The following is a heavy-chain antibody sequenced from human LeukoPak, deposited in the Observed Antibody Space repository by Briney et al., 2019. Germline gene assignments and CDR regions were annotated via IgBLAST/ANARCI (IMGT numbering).Heavy chain of an antibody. CDR2: IYYSGST. V-gene: IGHV4-59*12. J-gene: IGHJ4*02. CDR1: GGSISSYY. CDR3: ARENCSGGSCFKFDY. Sequence: SETLSLTCTVSGGSISSYYWSWIRQPPGKGLEWIGSIYYSGSTYYNPSLKSRVTISVDTSKNQFSPKLSSVTAADTAVYYCARENCSGGSCFKFDYWGQGALVTVSS. D-gene: IGHD2-15*01.